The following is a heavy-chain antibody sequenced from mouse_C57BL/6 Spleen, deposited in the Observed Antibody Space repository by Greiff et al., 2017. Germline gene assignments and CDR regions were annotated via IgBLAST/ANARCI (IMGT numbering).Heavy chain of an antibody. Sequence: QVHVKQSGAELVKPGASVKMSCKASGYTFTSYWITWVKQRPGQGLEWIGDIYPGSGSTNYNEKFKSKATLTVDTSSSTDYMQLSSLTSEDAAVYYCARYDERAYWGQGTLGTVSA. CDR3: ARYDERAY. J-gene: IGHJ3*01. D-gene: IGHD2-3*01. CDR2: IYPGSGST. CDR1: GYTFTSYW. V-gene: IGHV1-55*01.